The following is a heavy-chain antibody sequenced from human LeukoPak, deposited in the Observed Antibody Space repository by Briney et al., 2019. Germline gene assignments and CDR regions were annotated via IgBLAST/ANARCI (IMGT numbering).Heavy chain of an antibody. D-gene: IGHD2-15*01. CDR2: IKQDGSEK. J-gene: IGHJ6*03. CDR3: ARDSYYCSGGSCYPYYMDV. V-gene: IGHV3-7*01. Sequence: GGSLRLSCAASGFTFSSYWMSWVRQAPGKGLEWVANIKQDGSEKYYVDSVKGRFTISRDNAKNSLYLQVNSLRAEDTAVYYCARDSYYCSGGSCYPYYMDVWGKGTTVTISS. CDR1: GFTFSSYW.